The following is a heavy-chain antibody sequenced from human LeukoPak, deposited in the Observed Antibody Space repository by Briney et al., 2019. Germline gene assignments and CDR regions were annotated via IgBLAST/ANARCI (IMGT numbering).Heavy chain of an antibody. CDR3: ASSPRRDGYNYAFDI. CDR1: GGSISSHY. V-gene: IGHV4-4*07. J-gene: IGHJ3*02. Sequence: SETLSLTCTVSGGSISSHYWTWIRQPAGKGLEWIGRIYSSGNTNYNPSLKSRVTISVDTSKNQFSLKLSSVTAADTAVYYCASSPRRDGYNYAFDIWGQGTMVTVSS. D-gene: IGHD5-24*01. CDR2: IYSSGNT.